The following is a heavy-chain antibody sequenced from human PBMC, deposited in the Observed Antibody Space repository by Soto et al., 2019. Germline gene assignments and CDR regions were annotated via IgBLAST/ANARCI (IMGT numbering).Heavy chain of an antibody. CDR2: IIPIFGTA. J-gene: IGHJ6*02. CDR3: VRARGQYYYGSGTLDDYYYYGMDV. V-gene: IGHV1-69*01. CDR1: GGTFSSYA. Sequence: QVQLVQSGAEVKKPGSSVKVSCKASGGTFSSYAISWVRQAPGQGLEWMGGIIPIFGTANYAQKFQGRVTITADESTSTAYMELSSLRSEDTAVYYCVRARGQYYYGSGTLDDYYYYGMDVWGQGTTVTVSS. D-gene: IGHD3-10*01.